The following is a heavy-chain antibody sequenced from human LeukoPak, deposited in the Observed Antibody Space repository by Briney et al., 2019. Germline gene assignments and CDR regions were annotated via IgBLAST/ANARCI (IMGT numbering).Heavy chain of an antibody. J-gene: IGHJ6*02. CDR2: FDPEDGET. CDR3: ATAEYCSGGSCRGYYYYYGMDV. V-gene: IGHV1-24*01. Sequence: ASVKVSCKVSGYTLTELSMHWVRRAPGKGLEGMGGFDPEDGETTYAQKFQGRVTMTEDTSTDTAYMELSSLRSEDTAVYYCATAEYCSGGSCRGYYYYYGMDVWGQGTTVTVSS. D-gene: IGHD2-15*01. CDR1: GYTLTELS.